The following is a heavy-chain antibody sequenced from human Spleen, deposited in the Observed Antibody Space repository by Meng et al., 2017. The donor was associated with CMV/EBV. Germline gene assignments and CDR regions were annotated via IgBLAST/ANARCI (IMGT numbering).Heavy chain of an antibody. Sequence: SLKISCAASGFTFDDYAMHWVRQAPGKGLEWVSGISWNSDNIGYADSVKGRFTISRDNAKNSLYLQMSSLRADDTAVYFCARGGSYYDSDDAVDIWGQGTMVTVSS. J-gene: IGHJ3*02. D-gene: IGHD3-22*01. V-gene: IGHV3-9*01. CDR3: ARGGSYYDSDDAVDI. CDR2: ISWNSDNI. CDR1: GFTFDDYA.